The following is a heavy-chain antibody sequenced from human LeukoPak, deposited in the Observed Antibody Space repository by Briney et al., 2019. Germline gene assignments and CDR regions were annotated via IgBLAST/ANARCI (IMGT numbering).Heavy chain of an antibody. CDR2: IYSGGST. CDR1: GFTVSSNY. Sequence: GGSLRLSCAASGFTVSSNYMSWVRQAPGKGLEWVSVIYSGGSTYYADSVKGRFTISRDNSKNTLYLQMNSLRAEDTAVYYCAATSYSSGWPTWGQGTLFSVSS. J-gene: IGHJ4*02. D-gene: IGHD6-19*01. CDR3: AATSYSSGWPT. V-gene: IGHV3-66*02.